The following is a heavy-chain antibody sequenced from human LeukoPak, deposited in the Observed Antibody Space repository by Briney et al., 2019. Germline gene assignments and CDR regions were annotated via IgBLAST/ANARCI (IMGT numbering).Heavy chain of an antibody. V-gene: IGHV6-1*01. CDR1: GDSFSSNSAA. Sequence: SQTLSLTCAISGDSFSSNSAAWNWIRQSPSRGLEWLGRTYYRSKWYNDYAVSVKSRITINPDTSKNQFSLQLNSVTPEDTAVYYCARAGEQWLVHDAPTLDCWGQGTLVTVSS. CDR3: ARAGEQWLVHDAPTLDC. J-gene: IGHJ4*02. CDR2: TYYRSKWYN. D-gene: IGHD6-19*01.